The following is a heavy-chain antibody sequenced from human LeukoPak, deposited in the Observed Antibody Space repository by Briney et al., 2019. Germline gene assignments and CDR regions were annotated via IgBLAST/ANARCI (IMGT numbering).Heavy chain of an antibody. CDR2: ISAYNGNT. V-gene: IGHV1-18*01. D-gene: IGHD3-22*01. J-gene: IGHJ3*02. Sequence: GASVKVSCKAAGYTFTSYGINWVRQGPGQGLEWMGWISAYNGNTKYAQKLQGRVTMTTDTSTSTAYMELRSLRSDDTAVYYCASLKNYYDSSGYLVTDAFDMWGQGTMVIVSS. CDR3: ASLKNYYDSSGYLVTDAFDM. CDR1: GYTFTSYG.